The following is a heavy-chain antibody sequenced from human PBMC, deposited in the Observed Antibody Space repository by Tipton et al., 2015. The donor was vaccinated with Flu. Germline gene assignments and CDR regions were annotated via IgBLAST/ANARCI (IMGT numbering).Heavy chain of an antibody. J-gene: IGHJ4*02. V-gene: IGHV3-74*01. Sequence: SLRPSCGVSGFSVSSNYMTWVRQAPGKGLVWVSHINDDGSFTKYADSVKGRFTISRDNAKNTLYLQVNTLRAEDTAVYYCARGLTAAPATDYWGQGTLVTVSS. CDR1: GFSVSSNY. D-gene: IGHD6-13*01. CDR2: INDDGSFT. CDR3: ARGLTAAPATDY.